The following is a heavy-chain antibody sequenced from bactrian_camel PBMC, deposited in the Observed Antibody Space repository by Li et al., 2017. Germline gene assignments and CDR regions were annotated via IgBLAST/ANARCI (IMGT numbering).Heavy chain of an antibody. CDR2: LYTDGSAT. V-gene: IGHV3S6*01. Sequence: VQLVESGGGLVQPGGSLRLSCVASGLTFPTYYLYWVRQAPGMRREGVAALYTDGSATYYADFVEGRFTISQDNAKNTLYLQMNSLKPEDTAMYYCAAGLPVGGWGALRQTNYNLWGQGTQVTVS. D-gene: IGHD2*01. J-gene: IGHJ4*01. CDR3: AAGLPVGGWGALRQTNYNL. CDR1: GLTFPTYY.